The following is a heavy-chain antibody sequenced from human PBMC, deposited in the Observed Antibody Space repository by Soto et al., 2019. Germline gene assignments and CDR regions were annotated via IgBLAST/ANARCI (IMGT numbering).Heavy chain of an antibody. J-gene: IGHJ6*02. CDR2: IRSKANSYAT. V-gene: IGHV3-73*01. D-gene: IGHD1-26*01. CDR3: PTKVDSATSRLSLIYGMAV. Sequence: VGSLRLSWAASGFTFSDSAIHWVRQASGKGLEWVGRIRSKANSYATEYAESMKGRLTISRDDSNNTAYLQLNSLKSGDTAVYFCPTKVDSATSRLSLIYGMAVWGHGTTVTVSS. CDR1: GFTFSDSA.